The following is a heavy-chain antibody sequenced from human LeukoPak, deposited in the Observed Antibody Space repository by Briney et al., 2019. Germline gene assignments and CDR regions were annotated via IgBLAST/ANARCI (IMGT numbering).Heavy chain of an antibody. D-gene: IGHD2-2*01. CDR2: MFYSGDT. CDR3: ARDQEHCSGTSCYPYWYDS. CDR1: GASITSYH. Sequence: PSETLSLTCTVSGASITSYHWSWIRQPAGKGLEWIGRMFYSGDTDYNPSLKSRLTMSIDTSKNQFSLKLSSVTAADTAVYFCARDQEHCSGTSCYPYWYDSWGQGTLVTVSS. V-gene: IGHV4-4*07. J-gene: IGHJ5*01.